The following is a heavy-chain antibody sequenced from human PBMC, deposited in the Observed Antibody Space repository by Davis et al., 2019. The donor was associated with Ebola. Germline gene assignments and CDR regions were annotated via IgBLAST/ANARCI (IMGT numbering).Heavy chain of an antibody. Sequence: GESLKISCAASGFTFDQYAMHWVRQRPGKGLEWVALINGDGDYTYYADSVRGRFTISRDNNTESLYLQIKSLRSEDTALYFCARGPMPSWYADYYKYGMDVWGQGTTVTASS. J-gene: IGHJ6*02. CDR1: GFTFDQYA. CDR2: INGDGDYT. CDR3: ARGPMPSWYADYYKYGMDV. D-gene: IGHD6-13*01. V-gene: IGHV3-43*02.